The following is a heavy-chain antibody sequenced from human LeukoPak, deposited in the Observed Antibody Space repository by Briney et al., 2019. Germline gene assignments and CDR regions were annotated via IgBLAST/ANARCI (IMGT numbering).Heavy chain of an antibody. CDR2: INSDGSST. CDR3: ARGGTYSYEQVGY. CDR1: GFTFSSYW. V-gene: IGHV3-74*01. Sequence: GGSLRLSCAASGFTFSSYWMHWVRQAPGKGLVWVSRINSDGSSTSYADSVKGRFTISRDNARNTLYLQMNSLRAEDTAVYYCARGGTYSYEQVGYWGQGTLVTVSS. J-gene: IGHJ4*02. D-gene: IGHD1-7*01.